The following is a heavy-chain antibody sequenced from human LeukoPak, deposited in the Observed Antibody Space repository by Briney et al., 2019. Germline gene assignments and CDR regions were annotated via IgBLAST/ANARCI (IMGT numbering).Heavy chain of an antibody. CDR2: ISSSSSTI. CDR1: GFTFSNFD. J-gene: IGHJ6*03. Sequence: PGGSLRLSCAASGFTFSNFDMNWVRQAPGKGLEWVSYISSSSSTIYYADSVKGRFTISRDNAKNSLFLQINSLRAEDTAVYYCARARASTVGYNYYYMDVWGKGTTVTVSS. CDR3: ARARASTVGYNYYYMDV. V-gene: IGHV3-48*01. D-gene: IGHD4-23*01.